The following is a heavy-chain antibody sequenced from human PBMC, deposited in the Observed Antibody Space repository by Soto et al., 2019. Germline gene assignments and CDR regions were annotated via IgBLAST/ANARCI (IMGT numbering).Heavy chain of an antibody. D-gene: IGHD3-22*01. J-gene: IGHJ4*02. Sequence: GASVKVSCKASGYTFTSYGISWVRQAPGQGLEWMGWISAYNGNTNYAQKLQGRVTMTTDTSTSKAYMELRSLRSDDTAVYYCAGWPYDSSGYYPLYWGQGTLVTVS. V-gene: IGHV1-18*04. CDR2: ISAYNGNT. CDR1: GYTFTSYG. CDR3: AGWPYDSSGYYPLY.